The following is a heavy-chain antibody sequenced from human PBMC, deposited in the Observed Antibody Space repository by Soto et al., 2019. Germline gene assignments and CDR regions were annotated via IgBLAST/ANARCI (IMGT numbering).Heavy chain of an antibody. J-gene: IGHJ5*02. CDR2: IIPIFGTA. CDR1: GGTFSSYA. CDR3: ARDATWPDYDILTGRRGYWFDP. Sequence: SVKVSCKASGGTFSSYAISWVRQAPGQGLEWMGGIIPIFGTANYAQKFQGRVTITADESTSTAYMELSSLRSEDTAVYYCARDATWPDYDILTGRRGYWFDPWAREPWSPS. V-gene: IGHV1-69*13. D-gene: IGHD3-9*01.